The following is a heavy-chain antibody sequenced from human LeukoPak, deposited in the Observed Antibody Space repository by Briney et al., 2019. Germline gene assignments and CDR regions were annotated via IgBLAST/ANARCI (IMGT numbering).Heavy chain of an antibody. V-gene: IGHV4-4*07. CDR2: IYTSGCT. CDR1: GGSISSYY. J-gene: IGHJ3*02. D-gene: IGHD3-10*01. Sequence: TSETLSLTCTVSGGSISSYYWSWIRQPAGKGLEWIGRIYTSGCTNYNPSLKSRVTMSVDTSKNQFSLKLSSVTAADTAVYYCARERARGAFDIWGQGTMVTVSS. CDR3: ARERARGAFDI.